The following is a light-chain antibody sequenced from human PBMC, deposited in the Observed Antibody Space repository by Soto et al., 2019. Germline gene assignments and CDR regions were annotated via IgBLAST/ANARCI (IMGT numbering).Light chain of an antibody. CDR3: CSYAGSYTV. CDR1: SSDVGGYMY. Sequence: QSALTQPRSVSGSPGQSVTISCTGTSSDVGGYMYVSWYQQHPGKAPKLMIYDVSKRPSGVPDRFSGSKSGNTASLTISGLQAEDEADYYCCSYAGSYTVFGGGTNLTVL. V-gene: IGLV2-11*01. J-gene: IGLJ2*01. CDR2: DVS.